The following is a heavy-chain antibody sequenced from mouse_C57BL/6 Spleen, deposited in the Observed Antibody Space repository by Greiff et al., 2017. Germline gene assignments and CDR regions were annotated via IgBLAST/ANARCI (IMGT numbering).Heavy chain of an antibody. J-gene: IGHJ3*01. V-gene: IGHV2-2*01. CDR2: IWSGGST. CDR3: ARGGPLAY. CDR1: GFSLTSYG. Sequence: QVQLQQSGPGLVQPSPCLSITCTVSGFSLTSYGVHWVRQSPGKGLEWLGVIWSGGSTDYNASFISRLSICKDNSKGQVLFNMSMLQADDAANYSCARGGPLAYWGQGTLVTVSA.